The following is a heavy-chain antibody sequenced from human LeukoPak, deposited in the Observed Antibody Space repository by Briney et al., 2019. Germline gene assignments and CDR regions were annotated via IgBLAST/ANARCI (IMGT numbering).Heavy chain of an antibody. CDR3: ARGRYSGYDN. CDR1: GGSFSGYY. J-gene: IGHJ4*02. V-gene: IGHV4-34*01. D-gene: IGHD5-12*01. Sequence: SETLSLTCAVYGGSFSGYYWSWIRQPPGKGLEWIGEINHSGSTNYNPSLKSRVTISVDTSKNQFSLKLSSVTAADTAVYYCARGRYSGYDNWGQGTLVTVSS. CDR2: INHSGST.